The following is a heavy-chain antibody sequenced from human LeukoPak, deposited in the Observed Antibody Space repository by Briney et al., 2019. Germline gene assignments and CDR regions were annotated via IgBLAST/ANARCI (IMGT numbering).Heavy chain of an antibody. J-gene: IGHJ5*01. CDR3: GYYNSESYSTPDS. CDR2: INNDGSST. CDR1: GFTFSSYW. D-gene: IGHD3-10*01. Sequence: GGSLRLSCGASGFTFSSYWMHWVRQAPGKGLVWVSRINNDGSSTSYADSVKGRFTISRDNSKNTLYLQMKTLRSEDTAVYYCGYYNSESYSTPDSWGQGTQVTVSS. V-gene: IGHV3-74*01.